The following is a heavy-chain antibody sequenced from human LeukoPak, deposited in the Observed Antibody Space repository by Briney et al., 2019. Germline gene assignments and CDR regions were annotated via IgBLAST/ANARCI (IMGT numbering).Heavy chain of an antibody. Sequence: GGSLRLSCAASGFSFSSYSMNWVRQAPGKGLEWVSSISSSSSYIYYADSVKGRFTISRDNAKNSLYLQMNSLRAEDTAVYYCARDHGRHAVDVRVDYWGQGTLVTVSS. CDR2: ISSSSSYI. V-gene: IGHV3-21*01. D-gene: IGHD6-19*01. J-gene: IGHJ4*02. CDR3: ARDHGRHAVDVRVDY. CDR1: GFSFSSYS.